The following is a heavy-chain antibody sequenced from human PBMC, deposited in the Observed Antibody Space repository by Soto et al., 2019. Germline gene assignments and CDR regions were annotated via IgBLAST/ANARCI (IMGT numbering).Heavy chain of an antibody. V-gene: IGHV1-69*13. CDR2: IIPIFGTA. D-gene: IGHD2-15*01. CDR1: GGTFSSYA. J-gene: IGHJ5*02. CDR3: ARDAVVVVVAATHRWFDP. Sequence: GASVKVSCKASGGTFSSYAISWVRQAPGQGLEWMGGIIPIFGTANYALKFQGRVTITADESTSTAYMELSSLRSEDTAVYYCARDAVVVVVAATHRWFDPWGQGTLVTVSS.